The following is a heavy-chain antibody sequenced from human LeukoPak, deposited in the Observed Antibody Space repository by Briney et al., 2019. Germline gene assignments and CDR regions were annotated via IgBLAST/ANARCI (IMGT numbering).Heavy chain of an antibody. V-gene: IGHV3-23*01. CDR3: AKGGHGRRELSGYSRSASTD. J-gene: IGHJ4*02. CDR2: ISGSGGST. D-gene: IGHD3-22*01. Sequence: GGSLRLSCAASGFTFSSYAMSWVRQAPGKGLEWVSAISGSGGSTYYADSVKGRFTISRDNSKNTLYLQMNSLRAEDTAVYYCAKGGHGRRELSGYSRSASTDWGQGTLVIVSS. CDR1: GFTFSSYA.